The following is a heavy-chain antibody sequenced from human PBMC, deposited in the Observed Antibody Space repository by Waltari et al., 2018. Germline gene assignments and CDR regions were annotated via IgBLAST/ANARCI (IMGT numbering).Heavy chain of an antibody. CDR3: ARVSLYGGNSGETTNFDY. CDR1: GYTFTSYY. J-gene: IGHJ4*02. D-gene: IGHD2-21*02. Sequence: QVQLVQSGAEVKKPGASVKVSCKASGYTFTSYYMHWVRQAPGQGLEWMGIINPSGGSTSYAQKFQGRVTMTRDTSTSTVYMELSSLRSEDTAVYYCARVSLYGGNSGETTNFDYWGQGTLVTVSS. V-gene: IGHV1-46*01. CDR2: INPSGGST.